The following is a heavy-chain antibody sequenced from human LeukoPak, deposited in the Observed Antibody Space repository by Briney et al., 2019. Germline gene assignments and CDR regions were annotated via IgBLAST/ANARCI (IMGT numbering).Heavy chain of an antibody. V-gene: IGHV4-59*08. CDR2: IYYSGSI. CDR1: GGSLSNYY. D-gene: IGHD4-17*01. CDR3: ARQSRDGDYIAKLFDY. Sequence: SETLSLTCTVSGGSLSNYYWSWIRQPPGKGLEWIGYIYYSGSINYNPSLKSRVTISVDMSKNQFSLQLSSVTAANTAVYYCARQSRDGDYIAKLFDYWGQGTLVTVSS. J-gene: IGHJ4*02.